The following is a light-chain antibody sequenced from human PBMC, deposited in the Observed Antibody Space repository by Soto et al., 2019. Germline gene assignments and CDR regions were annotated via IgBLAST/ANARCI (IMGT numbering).Light chain of an antibody. CDR2: KAS. J-gene: IGKJ1*01. Sequence: DIQMTQSPSTLPASVGDRVTITCRASQSISNWLAWYQQKPGKAHKLLIYKASTLKSGVQSRFSGSGSGTEFTLTIRSLQPDEFATYYCQHYNSYSEAVGQGTKVDIK. CDR3: QHYNSYSEA. CDR1: QSISNW. V-gene: IGKV1-5*03.